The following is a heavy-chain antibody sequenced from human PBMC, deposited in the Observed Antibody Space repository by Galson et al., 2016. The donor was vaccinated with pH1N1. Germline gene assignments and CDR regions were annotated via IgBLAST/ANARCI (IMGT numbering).Heavy chain of an antibody. Sequence: SVKVSCKVSGNTLTDLSIHWVRRAPGKGLEWMGGFYPEDGETLYTQRLPQRFQGRLAVTEDNSTDTAYLELSSLRPEDTAIYYCAKLSSTSGWYNGWYFGLWGLGTLVTVSS. CDR1: GNTLTDLS. CDR2: FYPEDGET. D-gene: IGHD6-13*01. CDR3: AKLSSTSGWYNGWYFGL. V-gene: IGHV1-24*01. J-gene: IGHJ2*01.